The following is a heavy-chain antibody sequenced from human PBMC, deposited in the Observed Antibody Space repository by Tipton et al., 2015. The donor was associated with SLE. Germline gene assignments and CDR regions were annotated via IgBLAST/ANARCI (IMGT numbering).Heavy chain of an antibody. V-gene: IGHV4-34*01. CDR2: INHSGST. Sequence: TLSLTCAVYGGSFSGYYWSWIRQPPGKGLEWIEEINHSGSTNYNPSLKSRVTISVDTSKNQFSLKLSSVTAADTAVYYCAGVSRDAFEIWGQGTMVTVSS. D-gene: IGHD5/OR15-5a*01. CDR1: GGSFSGYY. CDR3: AGVSRDAFEI. J-gene: IGHJ3*02.